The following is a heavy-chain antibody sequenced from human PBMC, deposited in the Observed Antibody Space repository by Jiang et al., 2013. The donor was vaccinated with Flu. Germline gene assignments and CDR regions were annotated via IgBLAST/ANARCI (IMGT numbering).Heavy chain of an antibody. CDR1: GGSISSSSYY. Sequence: GPGLVKPSETLSLTCTVSGGSISSSSYYWGWIRQPPGKGLEWIGSIYYSGSTYYNPSLKSRVTISVDTSKNQFSLKLSSVTAADTAVYYCARGEDRLRKAPFFDYWGQGTLVTVSS. CDR2: IYYSGST. J-gene: IGHJ4*02. CDR3: ARGEDRLRKAPFFDY. V-gene: IGHV4-39*07. D-gene: IGHD2-8*01.